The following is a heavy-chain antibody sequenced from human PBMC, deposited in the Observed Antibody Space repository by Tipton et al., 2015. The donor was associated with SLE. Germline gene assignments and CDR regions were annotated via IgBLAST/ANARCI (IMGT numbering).Heavy chain of an antibody. Sequence: TLSLTCSVSGGSISGYYWSWIRQPPGKGLEWIGYFYYSGSTNYNPSLKSRVTISVDTSKNQFSLKLSSVTAADTAVYYCAGSWQGWFDPWGQGTLVTVSS. D-gene: IGHD6-13*01. CDR1: GGSISGYY. J-gene: IGHJ5*02. CDR3: AGSWQGWFDP. CDR2: FYYSGST. V-gene: IGHV4-59*01.